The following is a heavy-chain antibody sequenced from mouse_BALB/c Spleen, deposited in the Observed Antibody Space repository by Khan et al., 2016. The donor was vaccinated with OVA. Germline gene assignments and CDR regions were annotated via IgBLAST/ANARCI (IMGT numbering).Heavy chain of an antibody. CDR3: ARGGYGSLAY. D-gene: IGHD2-10*02. J-gene: IGHJ3*01. V-gene: IGHV1S81*02. Sequence: QVRLQQSGAELVKPGASVKLPCKASGYTFTSYWMHWMKQRPGQGLEWIGYINPSNGRTHYNEKFKSKATLTVDKSSITAYLQLSSLTSEDSAVYDCARGGYGSLAYGGQGTLVTVSA. CDR2: INPSNGRT. CDR1: GYTFTSYW.